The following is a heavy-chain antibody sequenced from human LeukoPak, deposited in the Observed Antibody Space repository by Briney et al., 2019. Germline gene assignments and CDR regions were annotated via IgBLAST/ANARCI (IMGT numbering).Heavy chain of an antibody. V-gene: IGHV3-21*01. J-gene: IGHJ6*03. D-gene: IGHD6-13*01. CDR3: AKIGSRWYYYYMDV. CDR2: ISSSSNYI. Sequence: PGGSLRLSCAASGFTLSAYSMNWVRQAPGKGLEWVSSISSSSNYIYYTDSVKGRFTISRDNAKNSLYLQMNSLRAEDTAVYYCAKIGSRWYYYYMDVWGKGTTVTISS. CDR1: GFTLSAYS.